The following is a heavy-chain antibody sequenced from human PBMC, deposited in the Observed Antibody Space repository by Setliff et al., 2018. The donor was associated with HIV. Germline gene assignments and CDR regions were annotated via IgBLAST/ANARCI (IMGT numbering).Heavy chain of an antibody. Sequence: SETLSLTCTVSGDSIITYYWTWIRQPPGKGLEWIGYIHHSGSSDYTPSLRSRVTISVDTSEKQFSLKLSSVTAADTAVYYCARGARLLAGYSDRWDYYYMGVWGKGTTVTSP. V-gene: IGHV4-59*08. J-gene: IGHJ6*03. CDR1: GDSIITYY. D-gene: IGHD6-13*01. CDR3: ARGARLLAGYSDRWDYYYMGV. CDR2: IHHSGSS.